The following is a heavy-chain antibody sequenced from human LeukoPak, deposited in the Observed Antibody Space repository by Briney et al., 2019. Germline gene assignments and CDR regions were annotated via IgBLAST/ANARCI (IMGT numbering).Heavy chain of an antibody. CDR3: GSSGSYLD. V-gene: IGHV4-30-2*01. CDR1: GGSISSGGYY. D-gene: IGHD3-10*01. CDR2: IYHSGST. J-gene: IGHJ4*02. Sequence: SQTLSLTCTVSGGSISSGGYYWRWIRQPPGKGLEWIGYIYHSGSTYYNPSLKSRVTISVDTSKNQFSLKLSSVTAADTAVYDCGSSGSYLDWGQGTLVTASS.